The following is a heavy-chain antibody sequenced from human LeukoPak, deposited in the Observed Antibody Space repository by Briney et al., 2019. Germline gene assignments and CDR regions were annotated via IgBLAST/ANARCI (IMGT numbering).Heavy chain of an antibody. D-gene: IGHD2-15*01. Sequence: SETLSLTCAVYGGSFSGYYWSWIRQPPGKGLEWIGYIYTSGSTNYNPSLKSRVTMSVDTSKNQFSLKLSSVTAADTAVYYCARDEELLSINWFDPWGQGTLVTVS. J-gene: IGHJ5*02. CDR2: IYTSGST. CDR1: GGSFSGYY. CDR3: ARDEELLSINWFDP. V-gene: IGHV4-4*08.